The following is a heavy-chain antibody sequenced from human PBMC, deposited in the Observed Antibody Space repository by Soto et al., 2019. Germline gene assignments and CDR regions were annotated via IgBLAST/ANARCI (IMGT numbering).Heavy chain of an antibody. Sequence: PGESLKISCKGSGHSFTNYWIGWVRQMPGKGLEWMGIIYPGDSDTRYSPSFQGQVTISADKSISTAYLQWSSLKASDTAMYYCARHRGYGSGWVNGAPYYYYYGMDVWGHGTTVTVSS. CDR1: GHSFTNYW. J-gene: IGHJ6*02. CDR2: IYPGDSDT. CDR3: ARHRGYGSGWVNGAPYYYYYGMDV. D-gene: IGHD6-19*01. V-gene: IGHV5-51*01.